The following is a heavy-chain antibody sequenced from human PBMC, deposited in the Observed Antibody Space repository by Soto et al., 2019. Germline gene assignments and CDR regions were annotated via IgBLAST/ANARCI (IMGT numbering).Heavy chain of an antibody. J-gene: IGHJ4*02. Sequence: ASVKVSCKASGYTFTSYDINWVRQATGQGLEWMGWMNPNSGNTGYAQKFQGRVTMTRNTSISTAYMELSSLRSEDTAVYYCARGAECSGGSCYYFDYWGQGTLVTVSS. D-gene: IGHD2-15*01. CDR1: GYTFTSYD. CDR2: MNPNSGNT. V-gene: IGHV1-8*01. CDR3: ARGAECSGGSCYYFDY.